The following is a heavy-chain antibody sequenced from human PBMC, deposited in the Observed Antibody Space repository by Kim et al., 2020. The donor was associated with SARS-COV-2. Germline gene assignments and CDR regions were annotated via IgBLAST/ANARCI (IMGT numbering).Heavy chain of an antibody. D-gene: IGHD2-2*01. CDR2: IIPILGIA. V-gene: IGHV1-69*04. J-gene: IGHJ6*02. Sequence: SVKVSCKASGGTFSSYTISWVRQAPGQGLEWMGRIIPILGIANYAQKFQGRVTITADKSTSTAYMELSSLRSEDTAVYYCARDRGYCSSTSCYDSPLPPLAGYYYGMYVWGPGTTVTVSS. CDR3: ARDRGYCSSTSCYDSPLPPLAGYYYGMYV. CDR1: GGTFSSYT.